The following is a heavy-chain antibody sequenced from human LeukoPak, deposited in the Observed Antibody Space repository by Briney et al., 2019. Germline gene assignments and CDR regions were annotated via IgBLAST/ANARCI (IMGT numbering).Heavy chain of an antibody. J-gene: IGHJ4*02. CDR3: ARDPSTRYYTDY. D-gene: IGHD2-2*01. CDR1: GGTFSSYA. Sequence: ASVKVSCKASGGTFSSYAISWVRQAPGQGLEWMGGIIPIFGTANYAQKFQGRVTITADESTSTAYMELSSLRSEDTAVYYCARDPSTRYYTDYWGQGTLVTVSS. CDR2: IIPIFGTA. V-gene: IGHV1-69*13.